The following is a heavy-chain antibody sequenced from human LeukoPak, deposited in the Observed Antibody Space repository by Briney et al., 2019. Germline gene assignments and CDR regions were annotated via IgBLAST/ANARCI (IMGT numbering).Heavy chain of an antibody. J-gene: IGHJ5*02. CDR1: GFTFSSYW. CDR2: IYSGGNT. D-gene: IGHD6-13*01. Sequence: GGSLRLSCAASGFTFSSYWMHWARQAPGKGLEWVSVIYSGGNTYYADSVKGRFSISRDNSKNTLYLQMNSLRADDTAVYYCARAQQQLVYSWFDPWGQGTLVTVSS. V-gene: IGHV3-66*01. CDR3: ARAQQQLVYSWFDP.